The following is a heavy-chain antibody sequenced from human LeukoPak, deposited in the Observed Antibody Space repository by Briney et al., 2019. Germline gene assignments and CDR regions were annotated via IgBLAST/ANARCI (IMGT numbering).Heavy chain of an antibody. D-gene: IGHD2-2*01. Sequence: PSETLSLTCAVYGGSFSGYYWSWIRQPPGKGLEWIGEINHSGSTNYNPSLKSRVTISVDTSKNQFSLKLSSVTAADTAVYYCARTYYSSNRCFDYWGQGTLATVSS. CDR1: GGSFSGYY. CDR3: ARTYYSSNRCFDY. V-gene: IGHV4-34*01. CDR2: INHSGST. J-gene: IGHJ4*02.